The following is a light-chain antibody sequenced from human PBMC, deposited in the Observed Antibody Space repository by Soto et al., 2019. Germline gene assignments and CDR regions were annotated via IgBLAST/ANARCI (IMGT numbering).Light chain of an antibody. Sequence: QSVLTQPHSVSGAPGQRGTISFTGSSSNIGAGKYVHWYQQLPGRATKLLIYGDPNRPSGVPDRFSASKSGTSASLAITGLQAEDEADYHCHSYDRGLSASVFGGGTKLTVL. J-gene: IGLJ3*02. CDR1: SSNIGAGKY. CDR3: HSYDRGLSASV. CDR2: GDP. V-gene: IGLV1-40*01.